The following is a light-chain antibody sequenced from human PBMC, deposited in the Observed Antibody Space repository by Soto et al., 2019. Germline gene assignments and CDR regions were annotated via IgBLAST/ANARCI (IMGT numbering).Light chain of an antibody. CDR3: QQYNNWPPRT. V-gene: IGKV3-15*01. CDR2: GAS. CDR1: QSVSSN. Sequence: EIVMTQSPATLSVSPGERATLSCRASQSVSSNLAWYQQKPGKAPRLLIYGASTRSTGIPARFSGSGPGTDFTLTISSLQSEDVAVYYCQQYNNWPPRTFGGGTKVEIK. J-gene: IGKJ4*01.